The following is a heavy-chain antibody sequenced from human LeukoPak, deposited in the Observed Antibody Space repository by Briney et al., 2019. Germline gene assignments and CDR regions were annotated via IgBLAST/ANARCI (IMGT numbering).Heavy chain of an antibody. CDR1: GYTFTSYD. CDR3: ARDQAGTTPSGGYP. Sequence: ASVKVSCKASGYTFTSYDINWVRQAPGQGLEWMGRIIPILGIANYAQKFQGRVTITADKSTSTAYMELSSLRSEDTAVYYCARDQAGTTPSGGYPWGQGTLVTVSS. D-gene: IGHD1-1*01. J-gene: IGHJ5*02. V-gene: IGHV1-69*04. CDR2: IIPILGIA.